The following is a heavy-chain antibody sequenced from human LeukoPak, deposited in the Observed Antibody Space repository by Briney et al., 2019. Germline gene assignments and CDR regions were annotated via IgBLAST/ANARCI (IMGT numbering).Heavy chain of an antibody. D-gene: IGHD6-19*01. Sequence: PGGSLRLSCVASGFTFSSFEMNWVPPAPGKGLVWGSYISSSGSTIYYADHVKGRFTISRDNAKNSLYLQMNSLRAEDTAVYYCARGYSSGWYYAFDIWGQGTMVTDCS. CDR3: ARGYSSGWYYAFDI. CDR2: ISSSGSTI. J-gene: IGHJ3*02. V-gene: IGHV3-48*03. CDR1: GFTFSSFE.